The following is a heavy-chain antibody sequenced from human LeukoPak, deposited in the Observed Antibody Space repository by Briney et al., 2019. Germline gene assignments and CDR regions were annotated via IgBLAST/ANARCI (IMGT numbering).Heavy chain of an antibody. CDR1: GFTFSSYA. J-gene: IGHJ3*02. CDR2: ISSNGGST. CDR3: ARNQDYGVYNSVGAFDI. V-gene: IGHV3-64*04. D-gene: IGHD4-17*01. Sequence: PGGSLRLSCSASGFTFSSYAMHWVRQAPGKGLEYVSAISSNGGSTYYADSVKGRFTISRDNSKNTLYLQMNSLRAEDTAVYYCARNQDYGVYNSVGAFDIWGQGTMVTVSS.